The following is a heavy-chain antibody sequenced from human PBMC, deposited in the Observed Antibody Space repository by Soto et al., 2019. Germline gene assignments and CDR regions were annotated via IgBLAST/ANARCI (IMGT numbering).Heavy chain of an antibody. CDR3: ARTTYYYDSSGYQYYFHY. J-gene: IGHJ4*02. CDR1: GGSVSSGSYY. V-gene: IGHV4-61*01. CDR2: IYYSGST. D-gene: IGHD3-22*01. Sequence: SETLSLTCTVSGGSVSSGSYYWSWIRQPPGKGLEWIGYIYYSGSTNYNPSLKSRVTISVDTSKNQFSLKLSSVTAADTAVYYCARTTYYYDSSGYQYYFHYWGQGTLVTVPS.